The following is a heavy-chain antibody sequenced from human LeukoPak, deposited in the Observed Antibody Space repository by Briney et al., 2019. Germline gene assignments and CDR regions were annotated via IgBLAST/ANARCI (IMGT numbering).Heavy chain of an antibody. V-gene: IGHV3-48*01. J-gene: IGHJ6*04. CDR3: ARAVGHGSGSPRMDV. D-gene: IGHD3-10*01. CDR2: IISSSSTI. CDR1: GFTFSSHS. Sequence: GGSLRLSCAASGFTFSSHSMNWVRQAPGKGLEWVSYIISSSSTIYYADSVKGRFIISRDNAKNSLYLQMNSLRADDTAVYYCARAVGHGSGSPRMDVWGNGTTVTVSS.